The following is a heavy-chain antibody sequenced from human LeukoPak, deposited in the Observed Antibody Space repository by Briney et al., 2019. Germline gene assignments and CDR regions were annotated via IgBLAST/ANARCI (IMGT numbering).Heavy chain of an antibody. CDR3: ARELRAAAARYGANWFDP. CDR1: GGSFSGYY. D-gene: IGHD6-13*01. J-gene: IGHJ5*02. CDR2: INHSGST. Sequence: SETLSLTCAVYGGSFSGYYWSWIRRPPGKGLEWIGEINHSGSTNYNPSLKSRVTISVDTSKNQFSLRLSSVTAADTAVYYCARELRAAAARYGANWFDPWGQGTLVTVSS. V-gene: IGHV4-34*01.